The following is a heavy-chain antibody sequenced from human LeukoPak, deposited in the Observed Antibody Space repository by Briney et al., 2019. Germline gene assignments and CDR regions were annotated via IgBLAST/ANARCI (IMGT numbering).Heavy chain of an antibody. D-gene: IGHD3-22*01. Sequence: SEILSLTCTVSDDSVSSSRYYWTWIRQPPGKGLERIGYIYYSGSTNYNPSLKSRVTISVDTSKNQFSLKLSSVTAADTAVYYCARDYYDSSGDAFDIWGQGTMVTVSS. CDR1: DDSVSSSRYY. V-gene: IGHV4-61*01. CDR2: IYYSGST. CDR3: ARDYYDSSGDAFDI. J-gene: IGHJ3*02.